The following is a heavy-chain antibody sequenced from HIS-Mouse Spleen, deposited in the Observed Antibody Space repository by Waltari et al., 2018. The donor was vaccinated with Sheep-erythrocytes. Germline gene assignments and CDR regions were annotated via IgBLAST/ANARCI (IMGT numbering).Heavy chain of an antibody. CDR3: AKGDAMVYDAFDI. CDR2: ISYDGSNK. V-gene: IGHV3-30*18. D-gene: IGHD2-8*01. Sequence: VQPGRSLSLSCASSGFTFSSSGMHWFRQAPGKGLEWVAVISYDGSNKYYADSVKGRFTISRDNSKNTLYLQMNSLRAEDTAVYYCAKGDAMVYDAFDIWGQGTMVTVSS. CDR1: GFTFSSSG. J-gene: IGHJ3*02.